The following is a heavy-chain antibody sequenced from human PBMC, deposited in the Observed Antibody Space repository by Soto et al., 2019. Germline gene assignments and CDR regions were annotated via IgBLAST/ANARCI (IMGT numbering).Heavy chain of an antibody. V-gene: IGHV1-3*04. CDR3: ASVHCSSTICRPNADGFVL. J-gene: IGHJ3*01. Sequence: ASVKVSCKASGYMFTTYAMHWVRQAPGQRFEWMGWINTGTGNTKYSQRLQGRVTITRDTSASTVYMELSRLTSEDTAVYYCASVHCSSTICRPNADGFVLSVQATMVT. D-gene: IGHD2-2*01. CDR1: GYMFTTYA. CDR2: INTGTGNT.